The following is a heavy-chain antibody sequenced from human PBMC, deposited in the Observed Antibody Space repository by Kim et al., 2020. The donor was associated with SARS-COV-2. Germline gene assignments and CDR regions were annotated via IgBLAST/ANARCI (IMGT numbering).Heavy chain of an antibody. D-gene: IGHD4-4*01. CDR3: ARSPRELTTFYYYGMDV. CDR1: GYTFTSYD. V-gene: IGHV1-8*01. CDR2: MNPNSGNT. J-gene: IGHJ6*02. Sequence: ASVKVSCKASGYTFTSYDINWVRQATGQGLEWMGWMNPNSGNTGYAQKFQGRVTMTRNTSISTAYMELSSLRSEDTAVYYCARSPRELTTFYYYGMDVWGQGTTVTVSS.